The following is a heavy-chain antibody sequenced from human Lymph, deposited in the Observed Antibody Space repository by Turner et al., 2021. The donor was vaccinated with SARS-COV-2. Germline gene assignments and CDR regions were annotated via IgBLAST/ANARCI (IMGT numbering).Heavy chain of an antibody. CDR3: AGRGAPGMGGGVFYYYYGMDV. CDR2: IIPILGIA. CDR1: GGTFSSYA. V-gene: IGHV1-69*10. J-gene: IGHJ6*02. Sequence: QVQLVQSGAEVKKPGSSVKVSCKASGGTFSSYAISWVRQAPGQGLEWMGGIIPILGIANYAQRFQGRVTMTPDKTTSTGDLGLSSLRSGEKDVYYCAGRGAPGMGGGVFYYYYGMDVWGQGTTVTVSS. D-gene: IGHD3-16*01.